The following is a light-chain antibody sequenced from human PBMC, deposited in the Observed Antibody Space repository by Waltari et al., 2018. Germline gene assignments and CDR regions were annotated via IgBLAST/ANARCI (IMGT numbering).Light chain of an antibody. CDR2: GND. CDR3: AAWDDSLSGPV. J-gene: IGLJ2*01. CDR1: SSNIGTNI. Sequence: QSVLTQPPSASGTPGQRVAIPCSGSSSNIGTNIINWYQQLPETAPKLLIYGNDQGPSGVPARFSGSKSGTSASLAISGLQSGDEADYYCAAWDDSLSGPVFGGGTKLTVL. V-gene: IGLV1-44*01.